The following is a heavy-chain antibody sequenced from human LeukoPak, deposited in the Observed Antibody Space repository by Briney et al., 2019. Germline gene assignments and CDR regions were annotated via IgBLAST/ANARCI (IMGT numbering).Heavy chain of an antibody. CDR2: IYYSGST. CDR1: GGSISSGGYY. V-gene: IGHV4-31*03. J-gene: IGHJ4*02. CDR3: ASARDGYNYDN. D-gene: IGHD5-24*01. Sequence: SETLSLTCTASGGSISSGGYYWSWIRQHPGEGLEWIGYIYYSGSTYYTPSLKSRLTISVDTSKNQFSLNLNSVTAADTAMYYCASARDGYNYDNWGQGTLVTVSS.